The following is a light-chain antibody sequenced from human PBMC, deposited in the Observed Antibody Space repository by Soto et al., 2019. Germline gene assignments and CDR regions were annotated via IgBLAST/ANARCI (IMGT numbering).Light chain of an antibody. Sequence: QSVLTQPASVSGSPGQSITISCTGTSSDVGGYNYVSWYQQHPGKAPKLMIYDVSNRPSGVSNRFSGSKSGNTASLTISGLQAEDESDYYCRSYPRSSFYVFGTGTQLTVL. CDR2: DVS. CDR1: SSDVGGYNY. J-gene: IGLJ1*01. CDR3: RSYPRSSFYV. V-gene: IGLV2-14*01.